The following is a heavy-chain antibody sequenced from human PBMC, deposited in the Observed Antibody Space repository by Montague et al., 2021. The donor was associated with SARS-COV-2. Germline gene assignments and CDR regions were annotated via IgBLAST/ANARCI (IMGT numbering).Heavy chain of an antibody. Sequence: SETLSLTCVVFGDSISTDNWWTWVRLPPGKGLVWVGEIYHTGSTNYNPSPMSRVSRSADKSWNQSSLRLTSVTAADTANYYCARKGSGRSDLAYWGQGTLVTVSS. D-gene: IGHD1-26*01. CDR3: ARKGSGRSDLAY. V-gene: IGHV4-4*02. CDR1: GDSISTDNW. CDR2: IYHTGST. J-gene: IGHJ4*02.